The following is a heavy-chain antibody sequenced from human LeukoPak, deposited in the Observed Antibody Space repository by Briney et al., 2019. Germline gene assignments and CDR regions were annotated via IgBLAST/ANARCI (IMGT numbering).Heavy chain of an antibody. CDR3: ARNYDGTRGYFQH. D-gene: IGHD3-3*01. CDR2: IYYSGST. J-gene: IGHJ1*01. Sequence: PSETLSLTCTVSGGSISSYYWSWIRQPPGKGLEWIGYIYYSGSTNYNPSLKSRVTISVDTSKNQFSLKLSSVTAADTAVYYCARNYDGTRGYFQHWGQGTLVTVSS. V-gene: IGHV4-59*08. CDR1: GGSISSYY.